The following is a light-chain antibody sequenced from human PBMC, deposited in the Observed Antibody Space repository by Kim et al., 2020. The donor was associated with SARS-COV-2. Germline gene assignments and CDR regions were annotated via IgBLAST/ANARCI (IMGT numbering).Light chain of an antibody. J-gene: IGLJ1*01. Sequence: QSVLTQPASVSGSPGQSITISCTGTSSDVGGHNIVSWYQQHPGKVPKVIIYDVTKRPSGVSNRISGSKSGNTASLTISGLQAEDEADYYCSSYTISQTYVFGTGTQLTVL. V-gene: IGLV2-14*01. CDR3: SSYTISQTYV. CDR1: SSDVGGHNI. CDR2: DVT.